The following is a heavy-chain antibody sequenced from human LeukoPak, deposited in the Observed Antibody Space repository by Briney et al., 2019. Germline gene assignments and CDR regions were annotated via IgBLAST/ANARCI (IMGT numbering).Heavy chain of an antibody. V-gene: IGHV3-74*01. J-gene: IGHJ4*01. CDR3: TFVGTSTTVY. CDR1: GFTFSSYW. D-gene: IGHD1-26*01. Sequence: GGSLRLSCAASGFTFSSYWMHWVRRAPGKGLVWVSRINTDGSHTDYADSVEGRFIISRDNAKNTLYLQMNSLRDEDTAVYYCTFVGTSTTVYWGQGTLVTVSS. CDR2: INTDGSHT.